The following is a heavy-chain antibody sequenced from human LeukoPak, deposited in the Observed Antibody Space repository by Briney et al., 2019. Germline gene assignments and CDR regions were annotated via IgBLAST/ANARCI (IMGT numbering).Heavy chain of an antibody. D-gene: IGHD3-22*01. V-gene: IGHV3-7*03. J-gene: IGHJ4*02. CDR2: IKQDGNEK. CDR1: GFTFNTYG. CDR3: ARDLSHYYDGSDYYGY. Sequence: GRSLRLSCVASGFTFNTYGMHWVRQAPGKGLEWVANIKQDGNEKYYLDSVKGRFTISRDNAKKSLYLQMNSLRAEDTAMYYCARDLSHYYDGSDYYGYWGQGTLVTVSS.